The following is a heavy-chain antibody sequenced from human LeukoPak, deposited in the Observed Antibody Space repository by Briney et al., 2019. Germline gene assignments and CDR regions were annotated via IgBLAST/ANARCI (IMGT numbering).Heavy chain of an antibody. CDR3: ARDLPADCSSTSCPKYYYYYGMDV. J-gene: IGHJ6*02. V-gene: IGHV1-46*01. CDR1: GYTLTSYY. Sequence: ASVKVSCKASGYTLTSYYLHWVRQAPGQGLEWMGIINPSGGSTSYAQKFQGRVTMTRDTSTSTVYMELSSLRSEDTAVYYCARDLPADCSSTSCPKYYYYYGMDVWGQGTTVTVSS. D-gene: IGHD2-2*01. CDR2: INPSGGST.